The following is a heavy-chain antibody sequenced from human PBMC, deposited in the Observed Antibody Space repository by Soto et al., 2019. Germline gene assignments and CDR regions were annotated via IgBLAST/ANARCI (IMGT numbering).Heavy chain of an antibody. J-gene: IGHJ4*02. CDR2: IVVGSGNT. CDR1: GFTFTSSA. V-gene: IGHV1-58*02. D-gene: IGHD6-25*01. Sequence: SVKVSCKASGFTFTSSAMQWVRQARGQRLEWIGWIVVGSGNTNYAQKFQERVTITRDMSTSTAYMELSSLRSEDTAVYYCARGLLHSSEDLDIWGKGALVPVSS. CDR3: ARGLLHSSEDLDI.